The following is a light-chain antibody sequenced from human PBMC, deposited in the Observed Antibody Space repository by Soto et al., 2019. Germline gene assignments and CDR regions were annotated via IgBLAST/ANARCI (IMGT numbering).Light chain of an antibody. CDR1: SSNIGAGYD. J-gene: IGLJ1*01. CDR3: AAWDDSLNGHYV. V-gene: IGLV1-40*01. Sequence: SVLTQPPSVSGAPGQRVSISCTGSSSNIGAGYDVHWYQHLPGTAPKLLIYANNNRPSGVPDRFSGSKSGTSASLAITGLQAEDEADYYCAAWDDSLNGHYVFGTGTKVTVL. CDR2: ANN.